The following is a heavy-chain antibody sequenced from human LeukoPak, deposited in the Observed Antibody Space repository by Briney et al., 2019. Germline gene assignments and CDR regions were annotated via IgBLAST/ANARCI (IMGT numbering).Heavy chain of an antibody. V-gene: IGHV3-21*01. CDR3: ARGDYDSSGYYYGPSWFDP. J-gene: IGHJ5*02. D-gene: IGHD3-22*01. CDR2: ISSSSSYI. CDR1: GFTFSTYN. Sequence: GGSLRLSCAASGFTFSTYNMNWVRQAPGKGLEWVSSISSSSSYIYYADSVKGRFTISRDNAKNSLYLQMNSLRAEDTAVYYCARGDYDSSGYYYGPSWFDPWGQGTLVTVSS.